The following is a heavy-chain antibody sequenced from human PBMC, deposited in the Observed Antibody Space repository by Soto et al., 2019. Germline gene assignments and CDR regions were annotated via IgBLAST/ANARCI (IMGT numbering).Heavy chain of an antibody. J-gene: IGHJ4*02. CDR2: INAYNGKT. CDR1: GYTFISYG. D-gene: IGHD6-6*01. V-gene: IGHV1-18*04. CDR3: TRGSSIAALFSVY. Sequence: QVQLVQSGAEVKKPGASVKVSCKASGYTFISYGISWVRQAPGQGLEWMGWINAYNGKTNYAQKLQGRVTMTTDTSTSTASMELKSLRFDDTAVYYCTRGSSIAALFSVYWGQGTLVTVSS.